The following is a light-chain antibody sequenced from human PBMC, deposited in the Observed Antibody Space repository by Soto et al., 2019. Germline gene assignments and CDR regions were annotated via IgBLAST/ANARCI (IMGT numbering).Light chain of an antibody. CDR2: TAS. CDR3: QQTTTFPLP. CDR1: QGVSTW. V-gene: IGKV1D-12*01. J-gene: IGKJ4*01. Sequence: DIQMTQSPSSASASVGDRVTITCRASQGVSTWLAWYQQKPGKAPNLLIYTASSLQSGVPSRFSGSGSGTDFSLPISRLQPEDFATYYCQQTTTFPLPFGGGTQVEI.